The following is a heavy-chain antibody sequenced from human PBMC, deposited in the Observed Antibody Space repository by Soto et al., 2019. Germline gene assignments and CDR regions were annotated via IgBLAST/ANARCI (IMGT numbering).Heavy chain of an antibody. CDR3: ARHQSHSSSYVDP. J-gene: IGHJ5*02. D-gene: IGHD6-13*01. CDR1: GGSISSSSYY. CDR2: IYYSGST. V-gene: IGHV4-39*01. Sequence: QLQLQESGPGLVKPSETLSLTCTVSGGSISSSSYYWGWIRQPPGKGLEWIGGIYYSGSTYYNPSLKSRVTISVDTSKYQFSLKLSSVTAADTAVYYCARHQSHSSSYVDPWGQGTLVTVSS.